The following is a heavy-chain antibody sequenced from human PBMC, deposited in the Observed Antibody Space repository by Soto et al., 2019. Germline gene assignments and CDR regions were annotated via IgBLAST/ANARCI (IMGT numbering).Heavy chain of an antibody. J-gene: IGHJ4*02. D-gene: IGHD6-6*01. Sequence: SETLSLTCAVYGGSFSGYYWSWIRQPPGKGLEWIGEINHSGSTNYNPSLKSRVTISVDTSKNQFSLKLSSVTAADTAVYYCARGRAIRLAARPGGGLDYWGQGTLVTVYS. CDR3: ARGRAIRLAARPGGGLDY. V-gene: IGHV4-34*01. CDR1: GGSFSGYY. CDR2: INHSGST.